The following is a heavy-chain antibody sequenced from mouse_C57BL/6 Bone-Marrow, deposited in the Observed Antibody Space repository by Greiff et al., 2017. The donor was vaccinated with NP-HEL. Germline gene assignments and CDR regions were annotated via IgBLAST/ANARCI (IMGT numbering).Heavy chain of an antibody. V-gene: IGHV1-63*01. CDR1: GYTFTNYW. CDR3: AGEESYSNCGYFNV. J-gene: IGHJ1*03. D-gene: IGHD2-5*01. CDR2: IYPGGGYT. Sequence: VQLQQSGAELVRPGTSVKMSCKASGYTFTNYWIGWAKQRPGHGLEWIGDIYPGGGYTNYNEKFTGKATLTADKSSSTAYMPFSSLTSEDSAIYYCAGEESYSNCGYFNVWGTGTPITVSS.